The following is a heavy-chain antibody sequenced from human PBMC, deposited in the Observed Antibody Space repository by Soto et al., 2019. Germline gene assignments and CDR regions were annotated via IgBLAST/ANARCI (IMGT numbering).Heavy chain of an antibody. D-gene: IGHD4-4*01. CDR1: GYTFTSYD. CDR3: ARSLSNKVGPDH. V-gene: IGHV1-8*01. J-gene: IGHJ4*02. CDR2: MNPNSGYT. Sequence: QVQLVQSGTEVKKPGASVKVSCKASGYTFTSYDINWVRQDTGQGLEGMGWMNPNSGYTVYAQNFQGRVTMTRNSSISTAYVALSSLRSEDTAVYYCARSLSNKVGPDHWGQGTQVTVSS.